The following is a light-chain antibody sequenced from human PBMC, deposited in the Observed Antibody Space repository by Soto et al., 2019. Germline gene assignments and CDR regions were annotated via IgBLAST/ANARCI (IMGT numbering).Light chain of an antibody. CDR3: QQYGSSPRT. J-gene: IGKJ1*01. Sequence: EIVLTQSPGTLSLSPGERATLSCRANQSVSSSYLAWYQQKPGQAPRLLIYGASSRATGIPDRFSGSGSGTDFTLTISRLEPEDFAVYYCQQYGSSPRTFGQGTKV. CDR2: GAS. CDR1: QSVSSSY. V-gene: IGKV3-20*01.